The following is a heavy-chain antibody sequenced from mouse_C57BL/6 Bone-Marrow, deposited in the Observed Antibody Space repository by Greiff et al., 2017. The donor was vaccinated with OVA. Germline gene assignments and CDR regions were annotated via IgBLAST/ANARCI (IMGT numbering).Heavy chain of an antibody. CDR2: ILPGSGST. CDR3: ARLSFYYGNSY. CDR1: GYTFTSYW. D-gene: IGHD2-1*01. Sequence: QVQLQQPGAELVKPGASVKMSCKASGYTFTSYWITWVKQRPGHGLEWIGEILPGSGSTNYNEKFKGKATFTADTSSNTAYMQLSSLTTEDSAIYYCARLSFYYGNSYWGQGTTLTVSS. J-gene: IGHJ2*01. V-gene: IGHV1-55*01.